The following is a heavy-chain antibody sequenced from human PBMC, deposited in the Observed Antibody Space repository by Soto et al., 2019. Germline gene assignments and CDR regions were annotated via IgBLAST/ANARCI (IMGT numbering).Heavy chain of an antibody. CDR3: AAGAVARFDY. CDR2: IYSDSNT. V-gene: IGHV3-66*01. CDR1: GFTVSSNY. D-gene: IGHD6-19*01. Sequence: EVQLVESGGGLVQPGGSLRLSCAASGFTVSSNYMTWVRQAPGKGLEWVSVIYSDSNTNYAGSVKGRFTISRDNSKNTLFLQMNILRIEDKAFYYCAAGAVARFDYWGQGTLVTVSS. J-gene: IGHJ4*02.